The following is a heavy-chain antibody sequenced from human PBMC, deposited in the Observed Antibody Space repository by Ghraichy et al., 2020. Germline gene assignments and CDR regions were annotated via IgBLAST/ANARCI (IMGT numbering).Heavy chain of an antibody. CDR3: ARVFVSCSSTSCYTFDY. J-gene: IGHJ4*02. V-gene: IGHV1-2*04. D-gene: IGHD2-2*02. CDR2: INPNSGGT. CDR1: GYTFTGYY. Sequence: ASVKVSCKASGYTFTGYYMHWVRQAPGQGLEWMGWINPNSGGTNYAQKFQGWVTMTRDTSISTAYMELSRLRSDDTAVYYCARVFVSCSSTSCYTFDYWGQGTLVTVSS.